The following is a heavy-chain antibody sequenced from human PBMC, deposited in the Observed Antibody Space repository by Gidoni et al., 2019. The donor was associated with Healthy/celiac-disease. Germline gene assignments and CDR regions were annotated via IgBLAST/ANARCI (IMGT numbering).Heavy chain of an antibody. CDR2: IYTSGIT. V-gene: IGHV4-61*02. CDR1: GGSISSGSYY. Sequence: QVQLQESGPGLVKPSQTLSLTCTVSGGSISSGSYYWSWIRQPAGEGLEWIGRIYTSGITNYNPSLKSRVTISVDTSKNQFSLKLSSVTAADTAVYYCARWSERYGPKNGDYWGQGTLVTVSS. CDR3: ARWSERYGPKNGDY. D-gene: IGHD4-17*01. J-gene: IGHJ4*02.